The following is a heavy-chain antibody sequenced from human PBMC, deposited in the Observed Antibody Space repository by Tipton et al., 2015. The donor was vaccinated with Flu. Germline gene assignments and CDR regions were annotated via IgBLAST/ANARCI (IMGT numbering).Heavy chain of an antibody. J-gene: IGHJ4*02. CDR3: AREGQSYFDY. Sequence: GLVKPSETLSLTCTVSGGSIRGYYWNWIRQFPGKGLEWIGFVYYTGSTNYKSSLKSRVTISTDTSTNQVSLKLSSVTAADTAVYYCAREGQSYFDYWGQGTLVTVSS. V-gene: IGHV4-59*12. CDR2: VYYTGST. CDR1: GGSIRGYY.